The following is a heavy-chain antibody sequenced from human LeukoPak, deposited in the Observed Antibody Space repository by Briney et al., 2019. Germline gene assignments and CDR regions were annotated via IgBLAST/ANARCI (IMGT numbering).Heavy chain of an antibody. CDR3: ARGGYSGYAPAEESWFDP. V-gene: IGHV4-30-2*01. Sequence: PSQTLSLTCTVSGGSISSGGYYWSWIRQPPGKGLEWIGYIYHSGSTYYNPSLKSRVTISVDRSKNQFSLKLSSVTAADTAVYYCARGGYSGYAPAEESWFDPWGQGTLVTVSS. J-gene: IGHJ5*02. CDR2: IYHSGST. D-gene: IGHD5-12*01. CDR1: GGSISSGGYY.